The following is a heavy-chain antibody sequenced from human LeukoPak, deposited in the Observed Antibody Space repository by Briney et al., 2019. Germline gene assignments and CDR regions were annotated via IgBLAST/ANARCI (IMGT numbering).Heavy chain of an antibody. CDR3: AKDIALYREPLDY. V-gene: IGHV3-74*01. CDR1: RFTFSRYW. D-gene: IGHD1-26*01. Sequence: GGSLRLSCAASRFTFSRYWMHWVRQAPGKGLVWVSRINSDGISTSYADSVKGRFTISRDNSKNTLYLQMNSLRAEDTAVYYCAKDIALYREPLDYWGQGALVTVSS. J-gene: IGHJ4*02. CDR2: INSDGIST.